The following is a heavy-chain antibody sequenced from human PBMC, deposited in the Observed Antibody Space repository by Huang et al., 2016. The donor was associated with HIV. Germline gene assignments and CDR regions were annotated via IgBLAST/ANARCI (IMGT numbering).Heavy chain of an antibody. J-gene: IGHJ6*03. CDR1: GFTFRSYN. CDR3: ARDPSPIVAHLYYMDV. Sequence: EVQLVESGGGLVQSGGSLRLSCAASGFTFRSYNMNWGRQAPGKGLEWVSYISSGGDSIYYADSVEGRFTISRDNAKNSLYLRLSSLRAEDTAVYYCARDPSPIVAHLYYMDVWGKGTTVTVSS. CDR2: ISSGGDSI. V-gene: IGHV3-48*01. D-gene: IGHD3-22*01.